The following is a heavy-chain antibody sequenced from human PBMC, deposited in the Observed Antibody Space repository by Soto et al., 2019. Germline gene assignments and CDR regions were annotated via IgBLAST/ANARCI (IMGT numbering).Heavy chain of an antibody. CDR2: IKSKTDGGTT. V-gene: IGHV3-15*01. Sequence: GGSLRLSCAASGFTFSNAWMSWVRQAPGKGLEWVGRIKSKTDGGTTDYAAPVKGRFTISRDDSKNTLYLQMNSLKTEDTAVYYCTTLLLWFGLYYSDYQGQGTLAPVSP. D-gene: IGHD3-10*01. CDR3: TTLLLWFGLYYSDY. CDR1: GFTFSNAW. J-gene: IGHJ4*02.